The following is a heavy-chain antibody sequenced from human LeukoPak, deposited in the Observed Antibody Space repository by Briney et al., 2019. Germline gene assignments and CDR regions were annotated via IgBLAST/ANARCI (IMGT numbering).Heavy chain of an antibody. CDR2: INPESGGT. J-gene: IGHJ5*02. CDR3: ARDRAAWARYGSGPTRGFDR. V-gene: IGHV1-2*04. CDR1: GYTFTGYY. D-gene: IGHD3-10*01. Sequence: GSVRVSCKASGYTFTGYYMHGVRQAPGQGRGGMGWINPESGGTKYAQKSQGWVTMTRDTSIRTAYMELSRLRSDDTAVYYCARDRAAWARYGSGPTRGFDRWGQGTLVTVS.